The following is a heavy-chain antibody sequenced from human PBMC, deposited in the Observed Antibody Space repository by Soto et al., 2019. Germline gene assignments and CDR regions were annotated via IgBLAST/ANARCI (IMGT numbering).Heavy chain of an antibody. CDR1: GDTFTSYG. V-gene: IGHV1-18*01. CDR2: ISAYNGNT. CDR3: ARGRSYRTDYYYYGTDV. J-gene: IGHJ6*02. Sequence: ASVKVACKASGDTFTSYGISCVRQAPGQGLEWMGWISAYNGNTNYAQKLQGRVTMTTDTSTSTAYMELRSLRSDDTAVYYCARGRSYRTDYYYYGTDVWGQRTTEIVSS. D-gene: IGHD1-26*01.